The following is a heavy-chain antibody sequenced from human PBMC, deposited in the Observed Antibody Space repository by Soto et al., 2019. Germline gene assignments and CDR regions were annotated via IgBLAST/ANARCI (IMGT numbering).Heavy chain of an antibody. CDR3: ARLREGYQQLGYYYYYMDV. J-gene: IGHJ6*03. CDR1: GGSIISYY. V-gene: IGHV4-59*01. D-gene: IGHD6-13*01. CDR2: IYYSGST. Sequence: LEILSLTCTVSGGSIISYYWSWIRQPPGKGLEWIGYIYYSGSTNYNPSLKSRVTISVDTSKNQFSLKLSSVTAADTAVYYCARLREGYQQLGYYYYYMDVWGKGTTVTVSS.